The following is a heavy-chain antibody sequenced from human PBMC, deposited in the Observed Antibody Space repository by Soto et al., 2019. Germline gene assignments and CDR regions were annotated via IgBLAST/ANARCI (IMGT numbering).Heavy chain of an antibody. CDR1: GFTFSSYG. D-gene: IGHD2-21*01. Sequence: QVQLVESGGGVVQPGRSLRLSCAASGFTFSSYGMHWVRQAPGEGLEWVAVIWYDGSEKYYADSVKGRFTISRDNSKNTLYLQMNSLRAEDTAIYYCARDGRNGGEGYVMDVWGQGTTVTVSS. CDR3: ARDGRNGGEGYVMDV. CDR2: IWYDGSEK. J-gene: IGHJ6*02. V-gene: IGHV3-33*01.